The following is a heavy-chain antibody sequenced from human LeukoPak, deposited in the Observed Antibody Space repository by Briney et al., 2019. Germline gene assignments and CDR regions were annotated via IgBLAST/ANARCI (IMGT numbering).Heavy chain of an antibody. CDR2: IWFDGSVK. D-gene: IGHD3-3*01. J-gene: IGHJ4*02. CDR3: AKDTAVQFLEPAF. V-gene: IGHV3-33*06. CDR1: GFTFNTIG. Sequence: GESLRLSCAASGFTFNTIGMHWVRQAPGQGLEWVAAIWFDGSVKHYSDAVKGRFTISRDNSLNTLYLQMNSLRVEDTAIYYCAKDTAVQFLEPAFWGQGTLVTVSS.